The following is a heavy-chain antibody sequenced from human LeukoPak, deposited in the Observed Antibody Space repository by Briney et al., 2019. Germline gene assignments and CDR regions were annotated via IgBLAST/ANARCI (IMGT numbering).Heavy chain of an antibody. Sequence: PSETLSLTCTVSGGSISSSSYYWGWIRQPPGKGLEWIGSIYYSGSTYYNPSLKSRVTISVDTSKNQFSLKLSSVTAADTAVYYCARDRDYYDSSGVGPWFDPWGQGTLVTVSS. CDR1: GGSISSSSYY. V-gene: IGHV4-39*07. CDR3: ARDRDYYDSSGVGPWFDP. CDR2: IYYSGST. J-gene: IGHJ5*02. D-gene: IGHD3-22*01.